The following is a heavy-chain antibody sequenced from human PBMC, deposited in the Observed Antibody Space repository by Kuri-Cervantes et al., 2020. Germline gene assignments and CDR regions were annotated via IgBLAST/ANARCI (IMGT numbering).Heavy chain of an antibody. Sequence: ASVKVSCKASGYTFTSYGISWVRQAPGQGLEWMGIINTSGGSTSYAQKFQGRVTMTRDTSTSTVYMELSSLRSEDTAVYYCARAGEDYYYMDVWGKGTTVTVSS. V-gene: IGHV1-46*01. CDR3: ARAGEDYYYMDV. CDR2: INTSGGST. CDR1: GYTFTSYG. D-gene: IGHD4-17*01. J-gene: IGHJ6*03.